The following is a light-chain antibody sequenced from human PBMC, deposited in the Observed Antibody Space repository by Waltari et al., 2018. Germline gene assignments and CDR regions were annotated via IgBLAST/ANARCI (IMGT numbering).Light chain of an antibody. J-gene: IGKJ1*01. CDR2: GAS. Sequence: EIVLTQSPGNLFLSPGERATLPCRASQSVSRALAWYQQNPGQAPRLLIDGASNRATGIPDRCSGSGSGTDFSLIISRLAPEDVAVYYCQHYVSLPVTFGQGTKVEIK. CDR1: QSVSRA. V-gene: IGKV3-20*01. CDR3: QHYVSLPVT.